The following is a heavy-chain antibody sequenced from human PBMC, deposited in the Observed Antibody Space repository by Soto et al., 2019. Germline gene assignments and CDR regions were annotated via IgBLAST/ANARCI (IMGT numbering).Heavy chain of an antibody. V-gene: IGHV3-33*01. Sequence: QVQLVESGGGVVQPGMSLRLSCAASGFTFSTYGVHWVRQAPGKGLEWVAVIWSDGSNEYYADSVKGRFTISRDNSKNPLFLQMDSLTTEDTAVYYCARDIMVRGRSYCGMDVWGQGTTVTVSS. CDR1: GFTFSTYG. CDR2: IWSDGSNE. J-gene: IGHJ6*02. CDR3: ARDIMVRGRSYCGMDV. D-gene: IGHD3-10*01.